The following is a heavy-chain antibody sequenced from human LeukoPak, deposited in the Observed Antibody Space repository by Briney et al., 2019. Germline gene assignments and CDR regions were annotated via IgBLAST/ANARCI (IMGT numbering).Heavy chain of an antibody. V-gene: IGHV3-30*02. CDR1: GFTFSSYA. D-gene: IGHD6-6*01. CDR3: AKDADSSIAARSGDY. J-gene: IGHJ4*02. Sequence: PGGSLRLSCAASGFTFSSYAMHWVRQAPGKGLEWVAFIRYDGSNKYYADSVKGRFTISRDNSKNTLYLQMNSLRAEDTAVYYCAKDADSSIAARSGDYWGQGTLVTVSS. CDR2: IRYDGSNK.